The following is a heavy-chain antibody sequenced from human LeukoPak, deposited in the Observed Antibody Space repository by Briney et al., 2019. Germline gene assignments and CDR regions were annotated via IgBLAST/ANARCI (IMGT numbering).Heavy chain of an antibody. Sequence: GGSLRLSCAASGFTFSSYGMHWVRQAPGKGLEWVAFIRYDGSNKYYADSVKGRFTISRDNSKNTLYLQMNSLRAEDTAVYYCAKALAQYCSSTSCHPRGMDVWGKGTTVTVSS. D-gene: IGHD2-2*01. J-gene: IGHJ6*03. CDR3: AKALAQYCSSTSCHPRGMDV. V-gene: IGHV3-30*02. CDR2: IRYDGSNK. CDR1: GFTFSSYG.